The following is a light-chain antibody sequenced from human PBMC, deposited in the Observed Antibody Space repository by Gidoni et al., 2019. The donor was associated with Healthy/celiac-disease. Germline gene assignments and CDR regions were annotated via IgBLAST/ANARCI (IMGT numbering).Light chain of an antibody. J-gene: IGKJ4*01. CDR1: QGITND. V-gene: IGKV1-27*01. CDR2: AAS. CDR3: QKYSSTPVT. Sequence: PSPLSSLHVDRIAIPSLAGQGITNDLAWYQQKPGKVPQLLIYAASTLQSGVPSRFSGSGSGTDFTLTISSVEPDDVAIYYCQKYSSTPVTFGGGTKVEIK.